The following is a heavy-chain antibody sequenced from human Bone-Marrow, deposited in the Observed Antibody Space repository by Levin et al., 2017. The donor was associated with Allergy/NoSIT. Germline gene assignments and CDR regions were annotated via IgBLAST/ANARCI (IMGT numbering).Heavy chain of an antibody. V-gene: IGHV3-48*02. J-gene: IGHJ4*02. CDR3: ARDHITIFSLYFDY. CDR1: GFTFSSHS. CDR2: ISTTSGTI. D-gene: IGHD3-9*01. Sequence: ASVKVSCAASGFTFSSHSMNWVRQAPGKGLEWVSYISTTSGTIYYADSVKGRFTISRDNAKNSLYLQMNSLRDEDTAVYYCARDHITIFSLYFDYWGPGTLVTVSS.